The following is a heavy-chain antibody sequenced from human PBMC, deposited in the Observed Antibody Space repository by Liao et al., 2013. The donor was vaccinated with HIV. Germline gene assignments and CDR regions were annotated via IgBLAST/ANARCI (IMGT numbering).Heavy chain of an antibody. CDR2: IYYSGST. CDR1: GGSISSSYYY. Sequence: QLQLQESGPGLVKPSETLALTCTVSGGSISSSYYYWGWIRQPPGKGLEWIGSIYYSGSTYYNPSLRSRVFISVDTSKNQFSLKLSSVTAADTAVYFCARGRTLGAYDYVWGSYRLIFDYWGQGTLVTVSS. D-gene: IGHD3-16*02. V-gene: IGHV4-39*07. CDR3: ARGRTLGAYDYVWGSYRLIFDY. J-gene: IGHJ4*02.